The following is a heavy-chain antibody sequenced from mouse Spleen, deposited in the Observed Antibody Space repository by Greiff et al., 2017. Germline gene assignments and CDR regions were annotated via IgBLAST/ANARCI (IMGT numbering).Heavy chain of an antibody. J-gene: IGHJ2*01. CDR3: ARNSRQLDYFDY. CDR1: GFSLTSYG. Sequence: QVQLKQSGPGLVAPSQSLSITCTVSGFSLTSYGVHWVRQPPGKGLEWLVVIWSDGSTTYNSALKSRLSISKDNSKSQVFLKMNSLQTDDTAMYYCARNSRQLDYFDYWGQGTTLTVSS. D-gene: IGHD3-2*01. CDR2: IWSDGST. V-gene: IGHV2-6*02.